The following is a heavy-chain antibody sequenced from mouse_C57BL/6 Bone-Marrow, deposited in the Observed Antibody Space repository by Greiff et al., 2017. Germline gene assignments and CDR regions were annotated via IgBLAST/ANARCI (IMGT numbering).Heavy chain of an antibody. CDR1: GYTFTEYT. V-gene: IGHV1-62-2*01. Sequence: QVQLKESGAELVKPGASVKLSCKASGYTFTEYTIHWVKQRSGQGLEWIGWFYPGSGSIKYNEKFKDKATLTADKSSSTVYMELSRLTSEDSAVYFCARHEEGYYGSSYGFDYWGQGTTLTVSS. CDR3: ARHEEGYYGSSYGFDY. D-gene: IGHD1-1*01. J-gene: IGHJ2*01. CDR2: FYPGSGSI.